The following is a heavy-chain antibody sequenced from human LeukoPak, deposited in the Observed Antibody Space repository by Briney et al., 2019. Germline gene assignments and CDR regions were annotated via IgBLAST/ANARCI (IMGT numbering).Heavy chain of an antibody. D-gene: IGHD5-18*01. J-gene: IGHJ4*02. CDR1: GFTFSSYA. Sequence: GGSLRLSCAASGFTFSSYAMSWVRQAPGKGLEWVSSISDSGIYIFYSDSVKGRFTVSRDNAKNSLYLQMNSLRAEDTAVYYCAGGNSALLDYWGQGTLVTVSS. V-gene: IGHV3-21*01. CDR2: ISDSGIYI. CDR3: AGGNSALLDY.